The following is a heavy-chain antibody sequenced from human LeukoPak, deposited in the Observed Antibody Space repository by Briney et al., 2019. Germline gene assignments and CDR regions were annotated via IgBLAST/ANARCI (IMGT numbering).Heavy chain of an antibody. CDR2: THYSGNT. V-gene: IGHV4-59*08. J-gene: IGHJ3*01. Sequence: SETLSLTCSVSGDSIRSYYWNWVRQPPGRSLEWITYTHYSGNTYSNPSLKSRVTTSVDTSNNQFSLRLSSVTAADTAMYYCAKWAGTLNAFDVWGQGTMVTVSS. D-gene: IGHD1/OR15-1a*01. CDR3: AKWAGTLNAFDV. CDR1: GDSIRSYY.